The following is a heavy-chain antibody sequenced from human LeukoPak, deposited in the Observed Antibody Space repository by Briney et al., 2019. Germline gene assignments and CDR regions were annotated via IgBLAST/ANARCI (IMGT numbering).Heavy chain of an antibody. CDR1: GGSFSGFY. Sequence: KPSETLSLTCAVYGGSFSGFYWSWIRQPPGKGLEWIGEINHSGSTNYNPSLKSRVTISVDTSKNQFSLKLSPVTAADTVVYYCASLGGDTAIGYWGQGTLVTVSS. J-gene: IGHJ4*02. D-gene: IGHD5-18*01. V-gene: IGHV4-34*01. CDR2: INHSGST. CDR3: ASLGGDTAIGY.